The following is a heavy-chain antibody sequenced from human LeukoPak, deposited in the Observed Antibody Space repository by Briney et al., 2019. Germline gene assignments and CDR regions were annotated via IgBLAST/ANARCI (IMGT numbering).Heavy chain of an antibody. D-gene: IGHD3-10*01. CDR3: VGGVRGPFPDKAPQYFYYGMDV. CDR1: GFTFSSYA. Sequence: GGSLRLSCAASGFTFSSYAMSWVRQAPGKGLEWVSVISGSGGSTYYADSVKGRFTISRDNSKNTLFLQMNSQRAEDTAVYYCVGGVRGPFPDKAPQYFYYGMDVWGQGTTVTVSS. J-gene: IGHJ6*02. CDR2: ISGSGGST. V-gene: IGHV3-23*01.